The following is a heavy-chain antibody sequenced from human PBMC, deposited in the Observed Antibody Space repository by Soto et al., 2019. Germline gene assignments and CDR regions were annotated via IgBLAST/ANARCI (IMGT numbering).Heavy chain of an antibody. CDR2: ISSSSSYI. Sequence: GGSLRLSCAASGFTFSSYSMNWVRQAPGKGLEWVSSISSSSSYIYYADSVKGRFTISRDNAKNSLYLQMNSLRAEDTAVYYCARDPPLDGDFWSGYYKYGMDVWGQGTTVTVSS. CDR3: ARDPPLDGDFWSGYYKYGMDV. CDR1: GFTFSSYS. D-gene: IGHD3-3*01. J-gene: IGHJ6*02. V-gene: IGHV3-21*01.